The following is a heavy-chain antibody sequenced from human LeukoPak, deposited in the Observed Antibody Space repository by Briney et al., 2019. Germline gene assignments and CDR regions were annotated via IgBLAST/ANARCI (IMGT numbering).Heavy chain of an antibody. J-gene: IGHJ6*03. CDR2: INPNSGGT. V-gene: IGHV1-2*06. CDR3: ARTYYYGSGSTDYYYYYYMDV. D-gene: IGHD3-10*01. CDR1: GYTFTGYY. Sequence: ASVKVSCKASGYTFTGYYMHWLRQAPGQRLEWMGRINPNSGGTNYAQKFQGRVTMTRDTSISTAYMELSRLRSDDTAVYYCARTYYYGSGSTDYYYYYYMDVWGKGTTVTVSS.